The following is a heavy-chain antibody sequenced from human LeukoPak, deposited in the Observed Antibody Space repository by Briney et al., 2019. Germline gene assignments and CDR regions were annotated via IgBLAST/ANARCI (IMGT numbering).Heavy chain of an antibody. D-gene: IGHD2-2*01. CDR3: TKVGYCSSTSCPY. V-gene: IGHV3-30*02. CDR2: IRYDGSNK. CDR1: GFTISSYG. J-gene: IGHJ4*02. Sequence: GGSLRLSCAASGFTISSYGMHWVRQAPGKGLEWVAFIRYDGSNKDYADSVKGRFTISRDNSKNTLYLQMNSLREEDTAVYYCTKVGYCSSTSCPYWGQGTLVTVSS.